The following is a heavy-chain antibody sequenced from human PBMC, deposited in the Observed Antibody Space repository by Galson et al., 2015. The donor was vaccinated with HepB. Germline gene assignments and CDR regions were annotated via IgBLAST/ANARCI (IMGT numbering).Heavy chain of an antibody. D-gene: IGHD5-12*01. J-gene: IGHJ3*02. CDR1: GGSISSGGYY. V-gene: IGHV4-31*03. Sequence: TLSLTCTVSGGSISSGGYYWSWIRQHPGKGLEWIGYIYYSGSTYYNPSLKSRVTISVDTSKNQFSLKLSSVTAADTAVYYCARDAPQGGGYSGSIWGQGTMVTVSS. CDR3: ARDAPQGGGYSGSI. CDR2: IYYSGST.